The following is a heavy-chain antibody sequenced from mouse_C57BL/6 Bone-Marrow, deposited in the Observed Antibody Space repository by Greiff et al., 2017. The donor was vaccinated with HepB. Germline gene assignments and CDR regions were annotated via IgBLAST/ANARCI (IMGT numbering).Heavy chain of an antibody. V-gene: IGHV8-12*01. CDR1: GFSLSTSGMG. Sequence: QVTLKVSGPGILQSSQTLSLTCSFSGFSLSTSGMGVSWIRQPSGKGLEWLAHIYWDDDKRYNPSLKSRLTISKDTSRNQVFLKITSVDTADTATYYCARIYYYGSSPYYYAMDYWGQGTSVTVSS. CDR2: IYWDDDK. CDR3: ARIYYYGSSPYYYAMDY. J-gene: IGHJ4*01. D-gene: IGHD1-1*01.